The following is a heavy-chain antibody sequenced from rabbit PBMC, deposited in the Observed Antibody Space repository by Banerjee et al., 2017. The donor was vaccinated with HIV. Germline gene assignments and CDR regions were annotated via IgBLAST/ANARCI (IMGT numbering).Heavy chain of an antibody. CDR3: ARGYGGYAAYDYANL. CDR2: IYASSGGSA. Sequence: QSLEESGGDLVKPGASLTLTCKASGFDFSSSYWICWVRQAPGKGPEWIACIYASSGGSAYYASWAKGRFTISKTSSTTVTLQMTSLTAADTATYFCARGYGGYAAYDYANLWGPGTLVTVS. D-gene: IGHD6-1*01. J-gene: IGHJ4*01. CDR1: GFDFSSSYW. V-gene: IGHV1S40*01.